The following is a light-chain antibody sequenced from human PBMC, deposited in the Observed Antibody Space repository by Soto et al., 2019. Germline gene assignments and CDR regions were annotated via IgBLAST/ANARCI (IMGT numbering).Light chain of an antibody. CDR2: DTS. CDR3: QQRTNWPPGYT. J-gene: IGKJ2*01. V-gene: IGKV3-11*01. Sequence: EIVLTQSPATLSLSPGERATLSCRASQSVSSYLAWYQQKPGQAPRLIIYDTSTRATGIPARFSGSGSGTDFTLTISSLEPEDFAVYYCQQRTNWPPGYTFGQGTKLEI. CDR1: QSVSSY.